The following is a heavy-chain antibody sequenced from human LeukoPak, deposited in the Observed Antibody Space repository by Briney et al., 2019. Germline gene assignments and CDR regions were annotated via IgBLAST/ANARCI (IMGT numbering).Heavy chain of an antibody. J-gene: IGHJ4*02. CDR1: GFTFSNYN. D-gene: IGHD3-3*01. CDR2: IDSSSSYI. CDR3: ARDSEYYDFRSAYYNRFFDY. Sequence: GGSLRLSCAASGFTFSNYNMNWVRQAPGKGLEWVSSIDSSSSYIYYADSVKGRFTISRDNARHSLYLQMNSLRAEDTAVYYCARDSEYYDFRSAYYNRFFDYWGQGTLVTVSS. V-gene: IGHV3-21*01.